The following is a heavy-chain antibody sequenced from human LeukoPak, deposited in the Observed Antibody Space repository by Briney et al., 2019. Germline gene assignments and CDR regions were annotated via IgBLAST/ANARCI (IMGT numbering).Heavy chain of an antibody. CDR3: TISHVLGVDC. V-gene: IGHV3-73*01. D-gene: IGHD3-10*02. CDR2: IRSTANGYAT. J-gene: IGHJ4*02. CDR1: GFTFSGSA. Sequence: PGGSLRLSCAASGFTFSGSALHWVRQASGKGLEWVGRIRSTANGYATAYAASVKGRFTISRDDSKNTAYLQMDSLNTEDTAVYYCTISHVLGVDCWGQGTLVTVSS.